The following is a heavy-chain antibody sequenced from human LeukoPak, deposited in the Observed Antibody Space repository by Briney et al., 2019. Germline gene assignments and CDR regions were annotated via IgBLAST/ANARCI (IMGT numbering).Heavy chain of an antibody. D-gene: IGHD1-26*01. CDR3: AGSGSYNSAFEN. V-gene: IGHV1-69*04. Sequence: ASVKVSCKASGGTFSSYAISWVRQAPGQGLEWMGRIIPILGIANYAQKFQGRVTITADKSTSTVYMELSSLRSEDTAVYYCAGSGSYNSAFENWGQGTLVTVSS. CDR1: GGTFSSYA. J-gene: IGHJ4*02. CDR2: IIPILGIA.